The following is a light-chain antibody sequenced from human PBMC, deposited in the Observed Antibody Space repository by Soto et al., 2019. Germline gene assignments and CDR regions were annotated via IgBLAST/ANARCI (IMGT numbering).Light chain of an antibody. CDR2: DGS. CDR1: QSISSY. CDR3: AQRRRCPFP. V-gene: IGKV3-11*01. J-gene: IGKJ4*01. Sequence: EIVLTQSPATLSLSPGERATLSCRASQSISSYLAWYQQKPGQAPRLLIYDGSNRATGIPARFSGSGSETDFTLTISSLGHEDFASYYFAQRRRCPFPSGGGTK.